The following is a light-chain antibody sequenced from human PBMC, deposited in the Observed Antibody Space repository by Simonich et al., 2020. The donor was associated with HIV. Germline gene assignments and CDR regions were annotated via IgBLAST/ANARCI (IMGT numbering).Light chain of an antibody. CDR2: DNV. V-gene: IGLV1-40*01. Sequence: QSVLPQPPSVSGAPGQRVTISCTGSSSNMGAGYDVHWYQQLPRSAPKLLIYDNVKRPSGVPDRFSAAESGTSASLAITGLQAEDEADYYCQSYDSSLSGWVLGGGTKVTVL. CDR3: QSYDSSLSGWV. CDR1: SSNMGAGYD. J-gene: IGLJ3*02.